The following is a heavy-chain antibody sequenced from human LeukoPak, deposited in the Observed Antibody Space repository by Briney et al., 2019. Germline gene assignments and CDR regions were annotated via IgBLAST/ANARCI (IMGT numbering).Heavy chain of an antibody. CDR2: ISRSGSYI. V-gene: IGHV3-21*04. CDR1: GFTFSSYS. CDR3: VKDRGSGWYLYLDL. D-gene: IGHD6-19*01. J-gene: IGHJ2*01. Sequence: GGSLRLSCAASGFTFSSYSMNWVRQAPGKGLEWVSSISRSGSYIYYADSVKGRFTISRDDARNSLYLQMSGLRADDTAFYYCVKDRGSGWYLYLDLWGRGTLVTVSS.